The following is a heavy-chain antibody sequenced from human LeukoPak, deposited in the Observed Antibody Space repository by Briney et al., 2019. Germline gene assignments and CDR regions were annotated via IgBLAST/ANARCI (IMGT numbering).Heavy chain of an antibody. Sequence: SLKVSCKASGYTFTGYYMHWVRHAPGQGLEWIGGISPIFGTENYAQKFQGRVTITADDSKSTAYMELSSLRSEDTAVYYCARDNVGDYYDSSGYTLDYWGQGTLVTVSS. V-gene: IGHV1-69*13. D-gene: IGHD3-22*01. CDR3: ARDNVGDYYDSSGYTLDY. J-gene: IGHJ4*02. CDR1: GYTFTGYY. CDR2: ISPIFGTE.